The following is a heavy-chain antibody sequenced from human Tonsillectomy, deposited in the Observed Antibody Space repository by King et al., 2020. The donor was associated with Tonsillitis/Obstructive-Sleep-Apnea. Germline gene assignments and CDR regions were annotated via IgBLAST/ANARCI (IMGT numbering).Heavy chain of an antibody. CDR1: GGSFSGYY. D-gene: IGHD3-16*01. V-gene: IGHV4-34*01. J-gene: IGHJ6*03. CDR3: ARTMGVSNYVYVWGSYEPPRYMDV. Sequence: VQLPQWGAGLLKPSETLSLTCAVYGGSFSGYYWSWIRQPPGKGLEWIGEINHSGSTNYNPSLKSRVTISVDTSKNQFSLKLSSVTAADTAVYYCARTMGVSNYVYVWGSYEPPRYMDVWGKGTTVTVSS. CDR2: INHSGST.